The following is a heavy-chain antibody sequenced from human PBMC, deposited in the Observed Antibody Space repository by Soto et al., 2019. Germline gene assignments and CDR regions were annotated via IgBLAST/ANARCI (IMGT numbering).Heavy chain of an antibody. V-gene: IGHV1-69*02. D-gene: IGHD3-10*01. CDR1: GGTFSSYT. Sequence: ASVKVSCKASGGTFSSYTISWVRQAPGQGLEWMGRIIPILGIANYAQKFQGRVTITADKSTSTAYMELSSLRSEDTAVYYCASGRYHGSGSRWFDPWGQGTLVTVSS. CDR3: ASGRYHGSGSRWFDP. CDR2: IIPILGIA. J-gene: IGHJ5*02.